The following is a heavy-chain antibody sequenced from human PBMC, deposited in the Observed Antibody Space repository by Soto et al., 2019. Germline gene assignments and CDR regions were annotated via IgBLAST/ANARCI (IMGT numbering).Heavy chain of an antibody. J-gene: IGHJ5*02. CDR2: IYYSGST. CDR1: GGSISSGGYY. CDR3: ATRNWFDP. V-gene: IGHV4-39*01. Sequence: PSETLSLTCAVSGGSISSGGYYWGWIRQPPGKGLEWIGTIYYSGSTYYNPSLKSRVTISVDTSKNQFSLKLSSVTAADKAVYYCATRNWFDPWGQGTLVPVSS.